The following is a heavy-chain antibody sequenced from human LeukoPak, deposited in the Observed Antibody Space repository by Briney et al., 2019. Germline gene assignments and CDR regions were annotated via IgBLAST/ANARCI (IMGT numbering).Heavy chain of an antibody. CDR1: GGSISSYY. J-gene: IGHJ6*02. Sequence: SETLSLTCTVSGGSISSYYWSWIRQPAGKGLEWIGRIYTSGSTNYNPSLKSRVTISVDTSKNQFSLKLSSVTAADTAVYYCARMGVGGYDFWSGYSPQYGMDVWGQGTTVTVSS. V-gene: IGHV4-4*07. D-gene: IGHD3-3*01. CDR2: IYTSGST. CDR3: ARMGVGGYDFWSGYSPQYGMDV.